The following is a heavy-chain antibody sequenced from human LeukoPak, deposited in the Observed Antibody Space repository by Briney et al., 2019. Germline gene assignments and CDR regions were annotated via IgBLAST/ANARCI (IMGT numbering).Heavy chain of an antibody. V-gene: IGHV1-69*06. Sequence: SVKVSCKASGGTFSSYAISWVRQAPGQGLEGRGGIIPIFGTANYAQKFQGRVTITADKSTSTAYMELSSLRSEDTAVYYCARNDHDILTGYYNYYFDYWGQGTLVTVSS. J-gene: IGHJ4*02. D-gene: IGHD3-9*01. CDR3: ARNDHDILTGYYNYYFDY. CDR1: GGTFSSYA. CDR2: IIPIFGTA.